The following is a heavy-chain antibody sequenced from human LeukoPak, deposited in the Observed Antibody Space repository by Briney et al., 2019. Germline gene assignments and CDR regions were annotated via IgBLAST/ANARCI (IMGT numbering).Heavy chain of an antibody. Sequence: GGSLRLSCAASGFTFSSYAMSWVRQAPGKGLEWVSAISGSGRSTYYADSVKGRFTISRDNSKNTLYLQMISLRAEDTAVYYCAKVSPQWLAPDAFDIWGQGTMVTVSS. CDR2: ISGSGRST. J-gene: IGHJ3*02. CDR3: AKVSPQWLAPDAFDI. D-gene: IGHD6-19*01. V-gene: IGHV3-23*01. CDR1: GFTFSSYA.